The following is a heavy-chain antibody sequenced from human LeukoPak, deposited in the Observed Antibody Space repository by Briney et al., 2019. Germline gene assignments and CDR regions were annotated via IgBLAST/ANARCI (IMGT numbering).Heavy chain of an antibody. CDR3: AKGSSPLGHFDY. J-gene: IGHJ4*02. CDR1: GFTFSSYA. V-gene: IGHV3-23*01. D-gene: IGHD6-13*01. Sequence: PGGSLRLSCAASGFTFSSYAMSWVRQAPGKGLEWVSAISDRGGDTYYAYSVKGRFTISGDNSKNTLYLQMNSLRAEDTAVYYCAKGSSPLGHFDYWGQGTLVTVSS. CDR2: ISDRGGDT.